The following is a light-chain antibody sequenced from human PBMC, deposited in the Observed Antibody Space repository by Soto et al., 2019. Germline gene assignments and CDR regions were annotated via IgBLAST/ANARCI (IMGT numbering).Light chain of an antibody. CDR2: EVT. CDR1: SSDVGAYNH. V-gene: IGLV2-11*01. CDR3: CSYAGRCIYVV. Sequence: QSALTQPRSVSGSPGQSVTISCTGSSSDVGAYNHVSWYQQHPGKAPKLLVYEVTKRPSGVPDRFSGSKSDNTASLTISGLQGDDEADYYCCSYAGRCIYVVFGGGTKLTVL. J-gene: IGLJ2*01.